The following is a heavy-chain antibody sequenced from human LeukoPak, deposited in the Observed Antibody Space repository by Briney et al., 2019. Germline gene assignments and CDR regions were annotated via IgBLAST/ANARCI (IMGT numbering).Heavy chain of an antibody. J-gene: IGHJ4*02. D-gene: IGHD6-13*01. V-gene: IGHV3-23*01. Sequence: GGSLRLSCAASGFTFSSYAMSGVRQAPGKGLEWVSAIRCRGGSTYYADSVKGRFTISRDNSKKTLYLQMNRLRAEDTDVYYCAKDSRSWYFAYWGQGTLVTVYS. CDR3: AKDSRSWYFAY. CDR2: IRCRGGST. CDR1: GFTFSSYA.